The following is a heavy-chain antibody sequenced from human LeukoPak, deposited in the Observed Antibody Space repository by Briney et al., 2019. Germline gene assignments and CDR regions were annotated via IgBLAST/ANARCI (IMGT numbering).Heavy chain of an antibody. D-gene: IGHD6-19*01. CDR3: AGWYYYYGMDV. Sequence: PSETLSLTCAVYGGSFSGYYWSWIRQPPGKGLEWIGEINHSGSTNYNPSLKSRVTISVDTSKNQFSLKLSSVTAADTAVYYCAGWYYYYGMDVWSQGTTVTVSS. J-gene: IGHJ6*02. CDR1: GGSFSGYY. CDR2: INHSGST. V-gene: IGHV4-34*01.